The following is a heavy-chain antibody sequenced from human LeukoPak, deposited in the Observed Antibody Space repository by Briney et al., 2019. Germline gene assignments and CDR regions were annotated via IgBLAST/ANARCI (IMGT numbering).Heavy chain of an antibody. CDR3: ASADNYCSSTSCSLRGGVDY. CDR1: GFTFSSYW. D-gene: IGHD2-2*01. J-gene: IGHJ4*02. CDR2: INGDGSTI. V-gene: IGHV3-74*01. Sequence: PGGSLRLSCAASGFTFSSYWMHWVRQAPGKGLVWVSHINGDGSTIRYVGSVEGRFTISRDNAKNTLYLQMNSLRAEDKAVYYCASADNYCSSTSCSLRGGVDYWGQGTLVTVSS.